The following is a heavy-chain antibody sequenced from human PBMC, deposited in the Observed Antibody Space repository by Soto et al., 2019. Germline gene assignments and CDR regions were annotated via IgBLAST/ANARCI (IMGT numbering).Heavy chain of an antibody. CDR2: IYYSGST. Sequence: PSETLSLTCTVSGGSISSYYWSWIRQPPGKGLECIGYIYYSGSTNYNPSFKSRVTILVDTSKNQFSLKLSSVTAADTAVYYCARENENWFDPWGQGTLVTVSS. J-gene: IGHJ5*02. CDR3: ARENENWFDP. D-gene: IGHD1-1*01. V-gene: IGHV4-59*01. CDR1: GGSISSYY.